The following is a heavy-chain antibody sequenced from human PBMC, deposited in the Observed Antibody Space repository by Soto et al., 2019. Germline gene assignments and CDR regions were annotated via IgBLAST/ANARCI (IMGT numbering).Heavy chain of an antibody. J-gene: IGHJ4*02. D-gene: IGHD1-26*01. CDR3: ARLGFSGNFYAY. CDR2: IIPLSGTT. V-gene: IGHV1-69*06. CDR1: GSTFSYG. Sequence: ASVKVSCKASGSTFSYGISWVRRAPGQGLEYMGGIIPLSGTTKYTHQFQGRITMTADISTNTAYMELSSLTSRDTGVYYCARLGFSGNFYAYWGQGTLVTVSS.